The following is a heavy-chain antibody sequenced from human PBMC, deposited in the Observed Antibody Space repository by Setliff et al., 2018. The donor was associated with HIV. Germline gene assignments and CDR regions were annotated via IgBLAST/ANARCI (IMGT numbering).Heavy chain of an antibody. CDR3: VRDRCTGTSCGFYS. J-gene: IGHJ4*02. Sequence: GGSLRLSCAASGFTFSSYGMHWVRQAPGKGLEWVAVIWYDGSNKYYTDSVRGRFTISRDNAKNSLYLQMNSLRAEDTAVYYCVRDRCTGTSCGFYSWGQGTLVTVSS. D-gene: IGHD2-2*01. V-gene: IGHV3-33*08. CDR2: IWYDGSNK. CDR1: GFTFSSYG.